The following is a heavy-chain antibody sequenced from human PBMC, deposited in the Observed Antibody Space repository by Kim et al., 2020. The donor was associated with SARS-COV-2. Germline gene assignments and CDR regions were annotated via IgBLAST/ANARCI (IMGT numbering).Heavy chain of an antibody. J-gene: IGHJ6*02. CDR1: GFTFTTYS. CDR2: ISSTSSYI. V-gene: IGHV3-21*06. D-gene: IGHD6-19*01. Sequence: GGSLRLSCAASGFTFTTYSMNWVRQAPGKGLEWVSSISSTSSYIYYADSLKGRFTISRDNAKNSLFLEMNSLRAEDTGVYYCARDRAPRRIAVAGTDYYDGMVVWGQGTTVTVSS. CDR3: ARDRAPRRIAVAGTDYYDGMVV.